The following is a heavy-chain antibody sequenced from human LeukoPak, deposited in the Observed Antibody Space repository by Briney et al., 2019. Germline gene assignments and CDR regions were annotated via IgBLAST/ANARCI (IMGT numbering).Heavy chain of an antibody. CDR1: GFTFSSYS. CDR2: ISGSGGST. CDR3: AKGQRGYSYGEFDY. D-gene: IGHD5-18*01. J-gene: IGHJ4*02. Sequence: GGSLRLSCAASGFTFSSYSMNWVRQAPGKGLEWVSAISGSGGSTYYADSVKGRFTISRDNSKNTLYLQMNSLRAEDTAVYYCAKGQRGYSYGEFDYWGQGTLVTVSS. V-gene: IGHV3-23*01.